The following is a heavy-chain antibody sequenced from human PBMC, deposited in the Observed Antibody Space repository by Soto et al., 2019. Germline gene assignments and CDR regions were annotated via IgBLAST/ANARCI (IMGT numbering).Heavy chain of an antibody. CDR2: IIPLFGTA. J-gene: IGHJ4*02. CDR1: GGTFSTYA. V-gene: IGHV1-69*13. CDR3: ARGVHYDSSGYYFFY. D-gene: IGHD3-22*01. Sequence: SVKVSCKASGGTFSTYAIDWVRQAPGQGLEWMGGIIPLFGTAKYAQNFQGRITITADESTNTAYMELRSLRSQDTAVYYCARGVHYDSSGYYFFYWGQGTLVTVSS.